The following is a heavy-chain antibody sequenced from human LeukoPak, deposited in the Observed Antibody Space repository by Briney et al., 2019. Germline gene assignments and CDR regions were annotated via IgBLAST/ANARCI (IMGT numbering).Heavy chain of an antibody. V-gene: IGHV3-30*18. CDR3: ANGGGHTAMKTYYFEY. J-gene: IGHJ4*02. Sequence: GGSLRLSCAASGFTFSSYGMQWVRQAPGKGLEWVAVISYDGSNKYYVDSVKGRFTISRDNSKNTLYLQMNSLRADDSAVYYCANGGGHTAMKTYYFEYWGQGTLVTVSS. CDR2: ISYDGSNK. D-gene: IGHD5-18*01. CDR1: GFTFSSYG.